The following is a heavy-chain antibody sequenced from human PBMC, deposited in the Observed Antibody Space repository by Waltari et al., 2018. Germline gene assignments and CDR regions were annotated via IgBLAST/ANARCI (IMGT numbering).Heavy chain of an antibody. J-gene: IGHJ4*02. V-gene: IGHV3-7*01. D-gene: IGHD3-16*01. CDR1: GFPFRSYG. CDR3: ARDVYGFDY. Sequence: EVQLVESGGGLVQPGGSLGLSCAASGFPFRSYGMRWVRQVPGKGLEWVANIKQDGSEKYYVDSVKGRFTISRDNAKNSLYLQMNSLRGEDTAVYYCARDVYGFDYWGQGTLVTVSS. CDR2: IKQDGSEK.